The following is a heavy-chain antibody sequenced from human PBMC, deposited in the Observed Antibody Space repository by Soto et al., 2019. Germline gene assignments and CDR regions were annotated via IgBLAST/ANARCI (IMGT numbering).Heavy chain of an antibody. CDR1: GFSFSSYW. CDR3: ARDSYCSGGSCYPDASDI. CDR2: INSDGSST. D-gene: IGHD2-15*01. Sequence: PGGSLRLSCAASGFSFSSYWMHWVRQAPGKGLVWVSRINSDGSSTSYADSVKGRFTISRDNAKNTLYLQMNRLRAEDTAVYYCARDSYCSGGSCYPDASDIWGQGTMVTVSS. V-gene: IGHV3-74*01. J-gene: IGHJ3*02.